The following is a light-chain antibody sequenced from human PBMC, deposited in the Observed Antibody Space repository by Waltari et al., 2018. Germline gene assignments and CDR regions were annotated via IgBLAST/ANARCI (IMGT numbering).Light chain of an antibody. J-gene: IGLJ3*02. CDR2: KGI. CDR3: VMYMGSGIWV. Sequence: QTVVTQEPSLSVSPGGTVTLTCALSSGSVSSTSYPSWYQQSPGQPPRTLVYKGITRSSGVPDRFSGSILGNKAALPITGAQADDESDYYCVMYMGSGIWVFGGGTKLTVL. V-gene: IGLV8-61*01. CDR1: SGSVSSTSY.